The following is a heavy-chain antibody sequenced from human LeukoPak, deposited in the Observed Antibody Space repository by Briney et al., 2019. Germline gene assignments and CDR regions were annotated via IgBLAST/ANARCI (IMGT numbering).Heavy chain of an antibody. Sequence: GGSLRLSCTASGFTFNIYCMHWVRQAPGKGLVWVSRINGDGSSTTYADSVKGRFTISRDNAKNTLYLQMRSLRAEDTAVYYCAAGLLPFDYWGQGTLVTVSS. CDR3: AAGLLPFDY. CDR1: GFTFNIYC. V-gene: IGHV3-74*01. J-gene: IGHJ4*02. CDR2: INGDGSST. D-gene: IGHD3-22*01.